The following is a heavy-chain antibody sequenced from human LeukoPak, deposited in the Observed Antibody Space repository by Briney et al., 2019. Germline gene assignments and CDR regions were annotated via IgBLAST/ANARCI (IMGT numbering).Heavy chain of an antibody. Sequence: PLGALRLSCSAPGLSLSGYAMHWGRQRPGKGLEYVSPISSNGGSTYYADSVKGRFTITRDNSKNTLYLQMSSLRAEDTAVYYCVKAGNYDILTGYYNVPPFDYWGQGTLVTVSS. J-gene: IGHJ4*02. CDR1: GLSLSGYA. D-gene: IGHD3-9*01. CDR2: ISSNGGST. V-gene: IGHV3-64D*06. CDR3: VKAGNYDILTGYYNVPPFDY.